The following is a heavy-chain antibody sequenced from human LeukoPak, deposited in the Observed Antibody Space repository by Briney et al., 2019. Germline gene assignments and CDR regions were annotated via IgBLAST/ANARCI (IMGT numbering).Heavy chain of an antibody. CDR2: SRNKVNSYTT. CDR1: GFTFSDHY. CDR3: VRGIVGATDS. V-gene: IGHV3-72*01. J-gene: IGHJ4*02. Sequence: PGGSLRLSCAASGFTFSDHYMEWVRQAPGKGLEWVGRSRNKVNSYTTEYAASVKGRFTISGDESKNSLYLQMNSLKTDDTAVYYCVRGIVGATDSWGQGTPVTVSS. D-gene: IGHD1-26*01.